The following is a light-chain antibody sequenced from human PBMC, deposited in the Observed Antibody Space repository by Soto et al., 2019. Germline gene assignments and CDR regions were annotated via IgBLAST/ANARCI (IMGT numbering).Light chain of an antibody. J-gene: IGKJ2*01. CDR1: QTISTW. V-gene: IGKV1-5*03. CDR2: KAS. CDR3: QQYNNWPLYT. Sequence: IQMTQSPSTLSASVGDRVTFTCRASQTISTWLAWYQQKPGEAPKLLIYKASTLEVGVPSRFSASGSGTEFTLTINTLQPADFATYYCQQYNNWPLYTFGQGTKLEIK.